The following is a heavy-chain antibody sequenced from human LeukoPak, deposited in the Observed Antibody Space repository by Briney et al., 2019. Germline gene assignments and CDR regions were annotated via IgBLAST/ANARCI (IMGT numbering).Heavy chain of an antibody. J-gene: IGHJ4*02. Sequence: SETLSLTCTVSGGSISSSSYYWGWIRQPPGKGLEWIGSIYYSGSTYYNPSLKSRVTISVDTSKNQFSLKLSSVTAADTAVYYCARDSPAVAGLFDYWGQGTLVTVSS. CDR1: GGSISSSSYY. CDR2: IYYSGST. CDR3: ARDSPAVAGLFDY. V-gene: IGHV4-39*07. D-gene: IGHD6-19*01.